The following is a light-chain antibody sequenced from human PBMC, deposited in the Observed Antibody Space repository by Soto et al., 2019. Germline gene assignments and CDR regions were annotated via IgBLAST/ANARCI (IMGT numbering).Light chain of an antibody. Sequence: QSVLTQPPSASGSPGQSVTISCTGTSSDVGGYNYVSWYQQHLGKATKLILYRVASPRSGAPHRFSGSKSGNTASLTVSGLLAEDEADYYCYSYAGTNRVLGTATKVTVL. J-gene: IGLJ1*01. CDR2: RVA. CDR1: SSDVGGYNY. V-gene: IGLV2-8*01. CDR3: YSYAGTNRV.